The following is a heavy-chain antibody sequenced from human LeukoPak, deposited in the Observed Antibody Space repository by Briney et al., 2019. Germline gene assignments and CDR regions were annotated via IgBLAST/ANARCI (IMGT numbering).Heavy chain of an antibody. CDR2: LSPSGADT. J-gene: IGHJ4*02. D-gene: IGHD6-19*01. Sequence: GGSLRLSCAASGFTFTNYAMNWVRQAPGKGLEWVSTLSPSGADTYYADSVKGRFTISRDISKNTLYLQMNSLRAEDTAVYYCARADYTSGWYVRGFDYWGQGTLVTVSS. CDR1: GFTFTNYA. CDR3: ARADYTSGWYVRGFDY. V-gene: IGHV3-23*01.